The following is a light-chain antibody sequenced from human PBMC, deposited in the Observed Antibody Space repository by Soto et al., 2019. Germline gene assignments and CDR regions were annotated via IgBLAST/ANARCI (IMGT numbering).Light chain of an antibody. J-gene: IGLJ3*02. V-gene: IGLV1-40*01. CDR2: VNN. CDR3: QSYDSRLSTSGV. Sequence: QSVLTQPPSVSGAPGQRVTISCTGSSSNIGAGYDVHWYQQLPGTAPKLLIYVNNNRPSGVPDRFSASKSGTSASLVITGLQAEDEADYYWQSYDSRLSTSGVFGGGTQLTVL. CDR1: SSNIGAGYD.